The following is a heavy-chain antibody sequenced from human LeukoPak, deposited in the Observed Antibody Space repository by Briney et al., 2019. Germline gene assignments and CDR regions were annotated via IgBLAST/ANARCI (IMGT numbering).Heavy chain of an antibody. J-gene: IGHJ4*02. V-gene: IGHV4-31*03. CDR1: GGSISSGGYY. CDR2: IYYSGST. CDR3: AREGPTYYYDSSGYLDY. D-gene: IGHD3-22*01. Sequence: PSETLSLTCTVSGGSISSGGYYWSWIRQHPGKGLEWIGYIYYSGSTYYNPSLKSRVTISVDTSKNQFSLKLSSVTAADTAVYYCAREGPTYYYDSSGYLDYWGQGTLVTVSS.